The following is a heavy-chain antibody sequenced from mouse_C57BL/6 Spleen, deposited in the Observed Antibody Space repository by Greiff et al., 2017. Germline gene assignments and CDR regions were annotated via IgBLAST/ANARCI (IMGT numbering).Heavy chain of an antibody. CDR3: ASSYYGNYDWYFDV. J-gene: IGHJ1*03. CDR1: GYTFTSYW. V-gene: IGHV1-52*01. D-gene: IGHD2-10*01. CDR2: IDPSDSET. Sequence: QVQLQQPGAELVRPGSSVKLSCKASGYTFTSYWMHWVKQRPIQGLEWIGNIDPSDSETHYNQKFKDKATLTVDKSSSTAYMQLSSLTSEDSAVYYCASSYYGNYDWYFDVWGTGTTVTVSS.